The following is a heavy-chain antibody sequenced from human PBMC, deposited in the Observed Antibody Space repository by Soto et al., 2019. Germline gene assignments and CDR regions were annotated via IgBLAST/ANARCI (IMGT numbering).Heavy chain of an antibody. CDR2: TYYRSQWHY. CDR3: VRLVGNSWLDH. J-gene: IGHJ4*02. CDR1: GDSVSSNSAV. D-gene: IGHD3-9*01. V-gene: IGHV6-1*01. Sequence: SQTLSLTCAISGDSVSSNSAVWNWIRQSPSRGLEWLGRTYYRSQWHYEYAVFVQSRISIDPDTSKNQFSLQLNSVTPEDTAVDYCVRLVGNSWLDHWGQGTLGTVSS.